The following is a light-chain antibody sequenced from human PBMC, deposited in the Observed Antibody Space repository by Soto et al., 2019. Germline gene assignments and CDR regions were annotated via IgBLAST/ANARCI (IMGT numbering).Light chain of an antibody. CDR1: SSNLGAGYD. J-gene: IGLJ3*02. V-gene: IGLV1-40*01. Sequence: QAVVTQPPSVSGAPGQRVTISCTGNSSNLGAGYDVHRYQQLPGAVPKLVIFGNRNRPSGVPERFSGSKSGTSASLAITGLQAEDEADYYCQAYDYSLTASVFGGGTKLTVL. CDR3: QAYDYSLTASV. CDR2: GNR.